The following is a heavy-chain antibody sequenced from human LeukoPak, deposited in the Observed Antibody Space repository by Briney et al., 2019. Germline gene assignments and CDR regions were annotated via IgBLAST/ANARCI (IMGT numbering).Heavy chain of an antibody. CDR2: ITSSGTTI. CDR1: GFIFSDYY. J-gene: IGHJ4*02. V-gene: IGHV3-11*04. D-gene: IGHD6-19*01. CDR3: ASRSRDY. Sequence: PGGSLRLSCAASGFIFSDYYMSWIRQAPGKGLEWVSRITSSGTTIYYADSVKGRFTISRDNARNSLSLQMNSRSVEDTAVYYCASRSRDYWGQGTLVTVSS.